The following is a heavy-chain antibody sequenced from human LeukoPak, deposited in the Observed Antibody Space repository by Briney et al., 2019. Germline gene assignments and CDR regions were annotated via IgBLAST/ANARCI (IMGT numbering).Heavy chain of an antibody. Sequence: PSETLSLTCTVSGGSISSSSYYWGWIRQPPGKGLEWIGSIYYSGSTYYNPSLKSRVTISVDTSKNQFSLKLSSVTAADTAVYYCARDSSSYDYVWGSYRAYYFDYWGQGTLVTVSS. D-gene: IGHD3-16*02. CDR3: ARDSSSYDYVWGSYRAYYFDY. J-gene: IGHJ4*02. V-gene: IGHV4-39*07. CDR2: IYYSGST. CDR1: GGSISSSSYY.